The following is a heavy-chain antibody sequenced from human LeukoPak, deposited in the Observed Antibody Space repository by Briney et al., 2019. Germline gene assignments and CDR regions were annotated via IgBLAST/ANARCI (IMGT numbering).Heavy chain of an antibody. CDR3: ARDVGYFGSGSYPDYFDY. CDR2: IKQDGSEK. V-gene: IGHV3-7*01. CDR1: GFTFTGYW. Sequence: GGSLRLSCAASGFTFTGYWMSWVRQAPGKGLEWVANIKQDGSEKYYVDSVKGRFTISRDNAKNSLYLQMNSLRAEDTAVYYCARDVGYFGSGSYPDYFDYWGQGILVTVSS. D-gene: IGHD3-10*01. J-gene: IGHJ4*02.